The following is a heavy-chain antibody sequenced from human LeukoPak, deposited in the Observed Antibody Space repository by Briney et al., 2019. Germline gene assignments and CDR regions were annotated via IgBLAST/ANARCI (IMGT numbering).Heavy chain of an antibody. J-gene: IGHJ4*02. Sequence: PGKSLRLSCVASGFAFDDYAMHWVRQAPGKGLEWVSGTSGSGGSTYYAGSVKGRFTISRDNSKNTLYLQMNSLRVEDTAVYYCAKNGGSQCYSHLDSWGQGTLVTVSS. D-gene: IGHD2-15*01. CDR3: AKNGGSQCYSHLDS. CDR1: GFAFDDYA. V-gene: IGHV3-23*01. CDR2: TSGSGGST.